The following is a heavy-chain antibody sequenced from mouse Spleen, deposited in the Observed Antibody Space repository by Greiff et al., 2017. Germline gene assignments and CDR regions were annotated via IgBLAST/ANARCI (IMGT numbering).Heavy chain of an antibody. CDR3: TRWQFLY. CDR2: IDPETGGT. Sequence: VKLMESGAELVRPGASVTLSCKASGYTFTDYEMHWVKQTPVHGLEWIGAIDPETGGTAYNQKFKGKAILTADKSSSTAYMELRSLTSEDSAVYYCTRWQFLYWGQGTTLTVSS. J-gene: IGHJ2*01. V-gene: IGHV1-15*01. CDR1: GYTFTDYE.